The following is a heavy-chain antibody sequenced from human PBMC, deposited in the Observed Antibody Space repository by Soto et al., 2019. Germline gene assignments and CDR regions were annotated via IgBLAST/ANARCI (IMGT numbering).Heavy chain of an antibody. D-gene: IGHD1-26*01. CDR3: ISTAYMELSRLRSEDTAVYYCARGPSPRYSSSWAYYMDV. J-gene: IGHJ6*03. Sequence: QVQLVQSGAEVKKPGASVKVSCKASGYTFTSYDINWVRQATGQGLEWMGWTNPNSGNTGYAQKIQGRVTMTSNTNSRNQDHPQQSPRTATITSNTSISTAYMELSRLRSEDTAVYYCARGPSPRYSSSWAYYMDVWGKGTTVTVSS. CDR1: GYTFTSYD. CDR2: TNPNSGNT. V-gene: IGHV1-8*01.